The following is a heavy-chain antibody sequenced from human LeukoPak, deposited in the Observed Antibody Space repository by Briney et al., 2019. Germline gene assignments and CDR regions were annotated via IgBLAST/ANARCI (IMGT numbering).Heavy chain of an antibody. V-gene: IGHV3-21*01. D-gene: IGHD7-27*01. J-gene: IGHJ3*02. CDR1: GFAFSSYS. CDR2: INVSPAYI. Sequence: GESLRLSCAASGFAFSSYSMSWVRQAPGKGLEWVSSINVSPAYISYADSVKGRFTISRDNAKNSLYLQMNSLRAEDMAVYFCARDLNWGAGALDIWGQGTMVTVSS. CDR3: ARDLNWGAGALDI.